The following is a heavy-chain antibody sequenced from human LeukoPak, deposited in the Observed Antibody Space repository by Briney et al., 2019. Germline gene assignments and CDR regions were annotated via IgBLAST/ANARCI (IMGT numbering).Heavy chain of an antibody. V-gene: IGHV4-34*01. Sequence: SETLSLTCAVYGGSLSGYYWSWIRQPPGKGLEWIGEINHSGSTNYNPSLKSRVTISVDTSKNQFSLKLSSVTAADTAVYYCARAPHAAAPTWFDPWGQGTLVTVSS. CDR3: ARAPHAAAPTWFDP. CDR1: GGSLSGYY. J-gene: IGHJ5*02. D-gene: IGHD2-2*01. CDR2: INHSGST.